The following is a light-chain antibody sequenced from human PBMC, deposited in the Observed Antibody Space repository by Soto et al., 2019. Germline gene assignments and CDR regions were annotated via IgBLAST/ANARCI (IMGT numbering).Light chain of an antibody. Sequence: EIVLTQSPGTLSLSPGERVTLSCRASQSVSSSYLAWYQQKPGQAPRLLIYGASTRATGVPDRFSGTGSGTEFTLTISSLKSEDYAVYYCQQYKSWPPITFGQGTRLEIK. CDR1: QSVSSSY. J-gene: IGKJ5*01. V-gene: IGKV3-20*01. CDR3: QQYKSWPPIT. CDR2: GAS.